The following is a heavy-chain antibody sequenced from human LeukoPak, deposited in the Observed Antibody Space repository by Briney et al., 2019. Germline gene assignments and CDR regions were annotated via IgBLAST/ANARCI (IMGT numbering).Heavy chain of an antibody. V-gene: IGHV1-69*05. CDR1: GGTFSSYA. Sequence: SVKVSCKASGGTFSSYAISWVRQAPGQGLEWMGGIIPIFGTANYAQKFQGRVTITTDESTSTAYMELSSLRPEDTAVYYCARGKQGITGTTSPFDYWGQGTLVTVSS. CDR3: ARGKQGITGTTSPFDY. CDR2: IIPIFGTA. J-gene: IGHJ4*02. D-gene: IGHD1-20*01.